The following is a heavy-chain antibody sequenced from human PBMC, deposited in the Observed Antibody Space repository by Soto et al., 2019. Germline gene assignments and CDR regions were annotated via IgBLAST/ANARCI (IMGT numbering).Heavy chain of an antibody. D-gene: IGHD2-21*02. J-gene: IGHJ4*02. Sequence: QVQLQQWGAGLLKPSETLSLTCGVYGGSLSGYYWSWIRQAPGKGLEWVGEVNHNGGTNHNPSLKSRATISVDTSKNQSSLKLRFVTAADTAVYYSTRGLTPSVKVTASRPFEYWGQGTQVTVSS. CDR1: GGSLSGYY. CDR2: VNHNGGT. CDR3: TRGLTPSVKVTASRPFEY. V-gene: IGHV4-34*04.